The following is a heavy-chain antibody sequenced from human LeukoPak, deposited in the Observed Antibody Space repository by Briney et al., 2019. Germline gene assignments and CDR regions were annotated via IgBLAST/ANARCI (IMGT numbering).Heavy chain of an antibody. D-gene: IGHD2-2*01. J-gene: IGHJ3*02. Sequence: GASVKVSCKASGYTFTGYFMHWVRQAPGQGLEWMGWINPNSGGTNYAQKFQGRVTMTGDTSISTAYMELSRLRSDDTAVYYCARETVPAVTFQMGAFDIWGQGTMVTVSS. CDR3: ARETVPAVTFQMGAFDI. CDR1: GYTFTGYF. CDR2: INPNSGGT. V-gene: IGHV1-2*02.